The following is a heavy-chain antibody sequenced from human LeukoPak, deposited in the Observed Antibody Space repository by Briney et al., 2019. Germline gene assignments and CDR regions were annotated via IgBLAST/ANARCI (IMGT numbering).Heavy chain of an antibody. D-gene: IGHD6-13*01. V-gene: IGHV4-34*01. J-gene: IGHJ6*03. CDR3: ARRPKYSSSWSAYYYYYMDV. CDR2: INHSGST. Sequence: SETLSLTCAVYGGSFSGYYWSWIRQPPGKGLEWIGEINHSGSTNYNPSLKSRVTISVDTSKNQFSLKLSSVTAADTAVYYCARRPKYSSSWSAYYYYYMDVWGKGTTVTISS. CDR1: GGSFSGYY.